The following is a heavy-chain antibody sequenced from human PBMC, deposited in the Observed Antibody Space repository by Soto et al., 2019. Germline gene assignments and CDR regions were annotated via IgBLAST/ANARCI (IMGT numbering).Heavy chain of an antibody. D-gene: IGHD2-15*01. Sequence: QITLKESGPTLVKPTQTLTLTCTFSGFSLSTSGVGVGWIRQPPGKALEWLALIYWNDDKRYSPSLKSRLTITKDTSKHQVVLTMTNMDPVDTATYYCAAASYCSGGSCYPRANWFDPWGQGTLVTVSS. V-gene: IGHV2-5*01. CDR1: GFSLSTSGVG. CDR2: IYWNDDK. CDR3: AAASYCSGGSCYPRANWFDP. J-gene: IGHJ5*02.